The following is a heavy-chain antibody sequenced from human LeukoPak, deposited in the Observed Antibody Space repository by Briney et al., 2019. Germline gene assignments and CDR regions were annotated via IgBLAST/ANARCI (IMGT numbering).Heavy chain of an antibody. CDR3: TKVASEFGLPYYYMDV. CDR1: GFTFSSYG. J-gene: IGHJ6*03. V-gene: IGHV3-33*03. Sequence: GRSLRLSCAVSGFTFSSYGMRWVRQAPGKGLEWVAVIRYDGSNKYYVDSVKGRFTISRDKYKTTRYLQMNSRRLEDTAVYYSTKVASEFGLPYYYMDVWGKGTTVTVSS. D-gene: IGHD3-16*01. CDR2: IRYDGSNK.